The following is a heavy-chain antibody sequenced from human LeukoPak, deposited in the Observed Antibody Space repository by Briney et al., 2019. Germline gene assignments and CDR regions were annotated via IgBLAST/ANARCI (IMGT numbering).Heavy chain of an antibody. CDR3: ARNGASSGRPYHLDY. J-gene: IGHJ4*02. CDR1: GFTFSNYW. CDR2: IKEDESEK. D-gene: IGHD6-19*01. Sequence: GGSLRLSCAASGFTFSNYWMSWVRQAPGNGPEWVANIKEDESEKNYVDSVKGRFTISRDSAKNSLYLQMNGLRAEDTAVYFCARNGASSGRPYHLDYWGQGTLVTVSS. V-gene: IGHV3-7*01.